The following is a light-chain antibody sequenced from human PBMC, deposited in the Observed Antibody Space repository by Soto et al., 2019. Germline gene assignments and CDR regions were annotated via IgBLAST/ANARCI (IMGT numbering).Light chain of an antibody. Sequence: DIQMTQSPSTLSASVGDTVTITCRASQRISGWLAWHQQKPGKAPNLLIHKASHLESGVPSRFSGSGSGTEFTLTISSLQPGDYATYYCQHYNSYPLTFGQGTKVDIK. CDR1: QRISGW. CDR3: QHYNSYPLT. V-gene: IGKV1-5*03. CDR2: KAS. J-gene: IGKJ1*01.